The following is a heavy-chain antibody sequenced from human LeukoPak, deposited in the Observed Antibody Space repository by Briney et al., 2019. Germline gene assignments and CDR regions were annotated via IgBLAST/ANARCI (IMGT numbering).Heavy chain of an antibody. CDR2: ISSSSDYI. J-gene: IGHJ4*02. D-gene: IGHD2-21*01. CDR1: GFMFGSFG. V-gene: IGHV3-21*01. Sequence: GGSLRLSCAAYGFMFGSFGMNWVRQAPGKGLEWVSSISSSSDYIYYSDSVKGRFTISRDNAEKSLFLQMNSLRAEDTAVYYCGGGGVAPPYYFDRRGEGTTVTVSS. CDR3: GGGGVAPPYYFDR.